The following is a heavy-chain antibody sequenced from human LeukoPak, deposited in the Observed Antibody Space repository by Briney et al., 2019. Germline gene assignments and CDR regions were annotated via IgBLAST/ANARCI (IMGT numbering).Heavy chain of an antibody. V-gene: IGHV5-51*01. D-gene: IGHD3-22*01. CDR1: GYSFTSYW. CDR3: ARRTYYYDSNGYSFDP. Sequence: GESLKISCKDSGYSFTSYWIGWVRQMPGKGLEWMGIIYPGDSDTRYSPSFQGQVTISADKSISTAYLQWSSLKASDTAIYYCARRTYYYDSNGYSFDPWGQGTLVTVSS. CDR2: IYPGDSDT. J-gene: IGHJ5*02.